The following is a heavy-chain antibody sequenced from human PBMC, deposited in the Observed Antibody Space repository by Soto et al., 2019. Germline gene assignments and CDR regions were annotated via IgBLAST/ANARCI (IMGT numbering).Heavy chain of an antibody. V-gene: IGHV4-38-2*01. J-gene: IGHJ5*02. Sequence: LSLTCAVSGDSIIGIHHWAWIRQPPGRSLERIASIFHTGTTYYTPSLKSRVTISVDTSKNQFSLRLSSVTAADTAVYYCARSIVTPSAMFAHWGQGLLVTVSS. D-gene: IGHD2-2*01. CDR2: IFHTGTT. CDR3: ARSIVTPSAMFAH. CDR1: GDSIIGIHH.